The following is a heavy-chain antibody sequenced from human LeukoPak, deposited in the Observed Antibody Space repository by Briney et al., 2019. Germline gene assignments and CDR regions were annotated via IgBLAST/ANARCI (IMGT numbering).Heavy chain of an antibody. V-gene: IGHV4-30-2*01. J-gene: IGHJ4*02. D-gene: IGHD2-21*02. CDR2: IYHSGST. Sequence: SETLSLTCAVSGGSISSGGYSWSWIRQPPGKGLEWIGYIYHSGSTYYNPSLKSRVTISVDRSKNQFSLKLSSVTAADTAVYYCARGKTHLGVTGRFDYWGQGTLVTVSS. CDR3: ARGKTHLGVTGRFDY. CDR1: GGSISSGGYS.